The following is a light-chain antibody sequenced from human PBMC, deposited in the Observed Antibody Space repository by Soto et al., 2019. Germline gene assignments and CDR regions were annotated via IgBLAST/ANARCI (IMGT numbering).Light chain of an antibody. CDR1: QSVSGSY. V-gene: IGKV3-20*01. J-gene: IGKJ2*01. Sequence: EIVLTQSPGTLSLSPGERATLPCRASQSVSGSYLAWYQQKPGQSPRLLIYGSSDRATGIPDRFSGSGSGTDFTLTISRVEPEDFAVYYCQQYGSSPPYTFVQGTKLEIK. CDR2: GSS. CDR3: QQYGSSPPYT.